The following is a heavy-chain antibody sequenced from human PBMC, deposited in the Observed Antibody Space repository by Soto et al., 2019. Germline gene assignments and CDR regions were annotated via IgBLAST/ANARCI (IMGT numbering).Heavy chain of an antibody. V-gene: IGHV1-2*02. CDR1: GYTFTGYY. D-gene: IGHD1-26*01. CDR3: AKGGAIVAAGTRVYLYNAMDV. J-gene: IGHJ6*02. Sequence: QVQLVQSGTEVKRPGDSVKVSCKASGYTFTGYYVHWVRQAPGQGLEWMGWINPNSGDTYLAQRFLGRVTMNRDTSIGTAYMELRGLTSDDTAEYYCAKGGAIVAAGTRVYLYNAMDVWGQGTTVTVSS. CDR2: INPNSGDT.